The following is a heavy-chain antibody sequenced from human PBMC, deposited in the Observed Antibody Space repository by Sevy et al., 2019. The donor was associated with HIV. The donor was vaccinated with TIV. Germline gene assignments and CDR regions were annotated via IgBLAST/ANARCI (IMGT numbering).Heavy chain of an antibody. CDR3: AKGGEGGEDV. Sequence: ASVKVSCKTSGYCFTSYGMSWVRQAPGQGLEWMSWISTYNGNTKYAQKFQGRVTMTTDTSTTTVYMELRSLRSDDTAVYYCAKGGEGGEDVWGQGTTVTVSS. J-gene: IGHJ6*02. CDR1: GYCFTSYG. D-gene: IGHD3-16*01. CDR2: ISTYNGNT. V-gene: IGHV1-18*01.